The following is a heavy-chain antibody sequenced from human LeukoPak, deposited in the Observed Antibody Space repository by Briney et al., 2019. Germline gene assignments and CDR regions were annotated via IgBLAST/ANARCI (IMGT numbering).Heavy chain of an antibody. D-gene: IGHD5-18*01. V-gene: IGHV3-23*01. Sequence: SSIRGSGDSTYYADSLKGRFTISRDNSTNTVYLQMNSLRAEDAAVYYCAKGRYSYGLLDYWGQGTLVTVSS. J-gene: IGHJ4*02. CDR3: AKGRYSYGLLDY. CDR2: IRGSGDST.